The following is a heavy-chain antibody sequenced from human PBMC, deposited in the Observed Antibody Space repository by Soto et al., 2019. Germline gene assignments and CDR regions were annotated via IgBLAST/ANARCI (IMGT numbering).Heavy chain of an antibody. V-gene: IGHV2-5*01. CDR1: GFSLSTTGEG. CDR3: AQVDDVAALVAY. J-gene: IGHJ4*02. Sequence: QITLKESGPTLVKPTQTLTLTCTFSGFSLSTTGEGVGWIRQPPGKALEWLAVIYWNDDKSYSPSLKSRLTISKDTSKKQVVLTMMNMAPVDTGTYYCAQVDDVAALVAYLGQRTLVTVSS. D-gene: IGHD6-6*01. CDR2: IYWNDDK.